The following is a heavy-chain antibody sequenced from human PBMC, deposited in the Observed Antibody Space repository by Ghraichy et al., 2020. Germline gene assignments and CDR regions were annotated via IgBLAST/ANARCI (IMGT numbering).Heavy chain of an antibody. CDR3: AKCRGTTWNDALDV. CDR2: VKPDGGEK. V-gene: IGHV3-7*01. D-gene: IGHD1-1*01. J-gene: IGHJ3*01. Sequence: GGSLRLSCAASGCMFSSYWVTWVRQAPGKGLEWVANVKPDGGEKNYVGSVKGRFTISRDNAKKSLYLQMNSLRAEDTAVYYCAKCRGTTWNDALDVWGQGTMVTVSS. CDR1: GCMFSSYW.